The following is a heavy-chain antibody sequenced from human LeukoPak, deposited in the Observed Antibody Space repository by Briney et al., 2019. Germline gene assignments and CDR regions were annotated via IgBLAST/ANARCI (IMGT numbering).Heavy chain of an antibody. D-gene: IGHD4-23*01. J-gene: IGHJ4*02. CDR2: ISDSGANT. CDR3: ARDFNNRVSYGGVDY. Sequence: PGGSLGLSCAASGFTFSSYSMSWVRQAPGKGLEWVSIISDSGANTYYADSVRGRFTISRDNSKNTLYLQMNSVRAEDTAVYYCARDFNNRVSYGGVDYWGQGTLVTVSS. V-gene: IGHV3-23*01. CDR1: GFTFSSYS.